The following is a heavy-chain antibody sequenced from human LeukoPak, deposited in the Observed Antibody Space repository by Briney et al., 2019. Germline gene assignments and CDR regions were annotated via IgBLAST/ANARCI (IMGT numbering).Heavy chain of an antibody. CDR3: ARDRVMITFGGVIVIERPRGEPNGNDAFDI. CDR2: ISYDGSNK. V-gene: IGHV3-30*04. D-gene: IGHD3-16*02. J-gene: IGHJ3*02. Sequence: PGGSLRLSCAASGFTFSSYAMHWVRQAPGKGLEWVAVISYDGSNKYYADSVKGRFTISRDNSKNTLYLQMNSLRAEDTAVYYCARDRVMITFGGVIVIERPRGEPNGNDAFDIWGQGTMVTVSS. CDR1: GFTFSSYA.